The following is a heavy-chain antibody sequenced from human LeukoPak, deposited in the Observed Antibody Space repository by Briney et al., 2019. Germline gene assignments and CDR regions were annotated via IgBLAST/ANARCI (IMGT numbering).Heavy chain of an antibody. J-gene: IGHJ5*02. V-gene: IGHV1-69*13. CDR2: IIPIFGAP. D-gene: IGHD1-26*01. Sequence: SVKVSCKASGGIFSSYAIGWVRQAPGQGLEWMGGIIPIFGAPNYAQEFQGRVTITADESTSTAYMELSSLRSEDTAVYYCARGALVGATLNWFDPWGQGTLVTVSS. CDR1: GGIFSSYA. CDR3: ARGALVGATLNWFDP.